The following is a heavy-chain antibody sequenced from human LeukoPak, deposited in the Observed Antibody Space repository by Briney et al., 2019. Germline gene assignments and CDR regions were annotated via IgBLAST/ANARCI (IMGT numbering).Heavy chain of an antibody. J-gene: IGHJ3*02. CDR2: ISWNSGSI. Sequence: GGSLRLSCAASGFTFDDYAMHWVRQAPGKGLEWVSGISWNSGSIGYADSVKGRFTISRDNAKNSLYLQMNSLRAEDTALYYCAKEQRITMIPRGAFDIWGQGTMVTVSS. V-gene: IGHV3-9*01. CDR1: GFTFDDYA. CDR3: AKEQRITMIPRGAFDI. D-gene: IGHD3-22*01.